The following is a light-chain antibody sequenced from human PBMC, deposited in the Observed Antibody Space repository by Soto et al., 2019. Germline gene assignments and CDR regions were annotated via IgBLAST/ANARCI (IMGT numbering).Light chain of an antibody. CDR2: AAS. CDR1: QSISSY. CDR3: QQSYSTPT. V-gene: IGKV1-39*01. Sequence: DIQMTQSPSSLSASVGDRVTITCRASQSISSYLNWYQQKPRKAPKLLIYAASSLQSGVPSRFSGSESGTDFTLTISSLQPEDFATYYCQQSYSTPTFGQGTKLEIK. J-gene: IGKJ2*01.